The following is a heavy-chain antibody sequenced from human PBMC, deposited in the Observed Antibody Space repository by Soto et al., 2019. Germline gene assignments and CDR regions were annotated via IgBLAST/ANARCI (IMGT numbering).Heavy chain of an antibody. Sequence: VQLVQSGAEVKKPGSSVKVSCEASGGNFNNYTISWVRQAPGHGLEWMGGFIPLFFTASYSQTFQGRVTVTAERSTSSVYMELGRLGYEDTDVYYCQLRSVDFDDGGFPSFYYGLDVWGQGTTVTVS. CDR2: FIPLFFTA. V-gene: IGHV1-69*06. CDR1: GGNFNNYT. D-gene: IGHD2-15*01. J-gene: IGHJ6*02. CDR3: QLRSVDFDDGGFPSFYYGLDV.